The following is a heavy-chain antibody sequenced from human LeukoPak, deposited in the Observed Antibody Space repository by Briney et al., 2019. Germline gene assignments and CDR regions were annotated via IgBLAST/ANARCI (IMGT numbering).Heavy chain of an antibody. CDR3: AREAYSGSANDAFDI. CDR2: IYDSGST. CDR1: GGSISSGSYY. V-gene: IGHV4-39*07. D-gene: IGHD5-12*01. J-gene: IGHJ3*02. Sequence: PSETLSLTCTVSGGSISSGSYYWSWIRQPPGKGLEWIGSIYDSGSTHYNPSLKTRVTISVDTSKNQFSLKLSSVTAADTAVYYCAREAYSGSANDAFDIWGQGTMVTVSS.